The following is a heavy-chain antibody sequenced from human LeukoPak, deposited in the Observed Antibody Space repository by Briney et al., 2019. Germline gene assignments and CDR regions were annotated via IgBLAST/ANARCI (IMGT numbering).Heavy chain of an antibody. CDR3: ARAEFVGYSRGWPDF. D-gene: IGHD6-19*01. Sequence: GASVKVSCKASGYTFTSYYMHWVRQAPGQGLEWMGIINPSGGSTTYAQKFQGRVTMTRDTSTSTGYMELSSLRSEDTAVYYCARAEFVGYSRGWPDFWGQGTLVTVSS. V-gene: IGHV1-46*01. CDR2: INPSGGST. J-gene: IGHJ4*02. CDR1: GYTFTSYY.